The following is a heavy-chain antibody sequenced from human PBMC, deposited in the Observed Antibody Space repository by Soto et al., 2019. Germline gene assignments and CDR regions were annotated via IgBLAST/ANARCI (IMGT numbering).Heavy chain of an antibody. CDR1: GTSISSYY. J-gene: IGHJ4*02. CDR3: ARYNSYAIDY. CDR2: IHYSGTT. D-gene: IGHD2-8*01. Sequence: SEALSLSCTVSGTSISSYYWGWIRQPPGKGLEWIANIHYSGTTNYNPSLASRVTLSVDTSKNQFSLKMTSVTAADRAMYFCARYNSYAIDYWGRGTLVTVSS. V-gene: IGHV4-59*01.